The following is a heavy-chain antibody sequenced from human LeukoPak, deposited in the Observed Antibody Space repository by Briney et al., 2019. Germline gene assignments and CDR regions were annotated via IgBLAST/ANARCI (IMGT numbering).Heavy chain of an antibody. Sequence: PSETLSLTCTVSGGSISSSSYYWGWICQPPGKGLEWFGRIYYSGSTYYNPSLKSRVTISVDTSKNQFSLKLSSVTAADTAVYYCARHQDDSSGYYYTASFDYWGQGTLVTVSS. CDR3: ARHQDDSSGYYYTASFDY. CDR2: IYYSGST. CDR1: GGSISSSSYY. J-gene: IGHJ4*02. D-gene: IGHD3-22*01. V-gene: IGHV4-39*01.